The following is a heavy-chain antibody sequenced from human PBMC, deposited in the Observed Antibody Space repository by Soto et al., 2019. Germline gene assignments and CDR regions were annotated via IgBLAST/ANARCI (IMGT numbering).Heavy chain of an antibody. CDR2: ISGSGGST. V-gene: IGHV3-23*01. D-gene: IGHD2-15*01. CDR1: GFTFSSYA. J-gene: IGHJ4*02. CDR3: AKDLSIIVVVVAAKNSYFDY. Sequence: PWGSLILSCAASGFTFSSYAMSWVRQAPGKGLERVSAISGSGGSTYYADSVKGRFTISRDNSKNTLYLQMNSLRAEDTAVYYCAKDLSIIVVVVAAKNSYFDYWGQGTLVTVSS.